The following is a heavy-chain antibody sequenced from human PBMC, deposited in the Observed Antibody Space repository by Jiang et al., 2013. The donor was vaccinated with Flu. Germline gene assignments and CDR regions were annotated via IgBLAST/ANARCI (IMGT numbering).Heavy chain of an antibody. J-gene: IGHJ3*02. V-gene: IGHV5-51*01. D-gene: IGHD1-26*01. CDR3: ARAINRYSGSPDAFDI. CDR2: IYPGDSDT. CDR1: VYNFATYW. Sequence: GAEVKKPGESLKISCKGSVYNFATYWIGWVRQMPGKGLEWMGIIYPGDSDTRYSPSFQGQVTISAEKSISTAYLQWSSLKASDTAIYYCARAINRYSGSPDAFDIWGQGTMVTSLQ.